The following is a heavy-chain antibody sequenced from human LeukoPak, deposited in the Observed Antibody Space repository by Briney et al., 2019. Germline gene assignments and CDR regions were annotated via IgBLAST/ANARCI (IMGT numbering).Heavy chain of an antibody. J-gene: IGHJ5*02. D-gene: IGHD6-6*01. V-gene: IGHV4-34*01. CDR2: INHSGST. CDR1: GGSFSGDY. Sequence: KPSETLSLTCAVYGGSFSGDYWSWIRQPPGKGLEWIGEINHSGSTNYYPSLKKRVTISVDTSKNQFSLKLSSVPAADTAVYYCARVAARPRNWFDPWGQGTLVTVSS. CDR3: ARVAARPRNWFDP.